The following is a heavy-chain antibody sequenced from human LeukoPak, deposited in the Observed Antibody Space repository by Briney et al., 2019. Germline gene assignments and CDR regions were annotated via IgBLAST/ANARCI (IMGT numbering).Heavy chain of an antibody. Sequence: GGSLTLSCAASGFTFSDYYMSWIRQAPGKGLEWVSYVSSSGSTIYYADSVKGRFTISRDNAKNSLYLQMNSLRAEDTAVYYCAYTAMVYPPNPDYWGQGTLVTVSS. V-gene: IGHV3-11*04. J-gene: IGHJ4*02. CDR3: AYTAMVYPPNPDY. CDR2: VSSSGSTI. CDR1: GFTFSDYY. D-gene: IGHD5-18*01.